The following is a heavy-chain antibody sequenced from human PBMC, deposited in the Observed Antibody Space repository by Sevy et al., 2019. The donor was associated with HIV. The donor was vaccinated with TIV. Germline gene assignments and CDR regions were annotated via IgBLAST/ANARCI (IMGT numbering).Heavy chain of an antibody. CDR1: GFTFSSYS. CDR3: ARGVQTYDAFDI. V-gene: IGHV3-21*01. Sequence: GGSLRLSCAASGFTFSSYSMNWVRQAPGKGLEWVSSISGISNYIYYADSVQGRFSISRDNAKDSLYLQMNSLRVEDTAIYYWARGVQTYDAFDIWGQGTMVTVSS. J-gene: IGHJ3*02. D-gene: IGHD6-6*01. CDR2: ISGISNYI.